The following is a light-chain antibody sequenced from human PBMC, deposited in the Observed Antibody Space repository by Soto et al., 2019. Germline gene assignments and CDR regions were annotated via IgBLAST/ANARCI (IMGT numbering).Light chain of an antibody. CDR1: SSDVGGYNY. CDR2: DVS. Sequence: QSALTQPASVSGSPGQSITISCTGTSSDVGGYNYVSWYQQHPGKAPKLMIYDVSNRPSGVSNRFSGSKSGNTASLTISGLQAEDEADYCCSSNTSSTTLDVFGTGTKLTVL. CDR3: SSNTSSTTLDV. J-gene: IGLJ1*01. V-gene: IGLV2-14*01.